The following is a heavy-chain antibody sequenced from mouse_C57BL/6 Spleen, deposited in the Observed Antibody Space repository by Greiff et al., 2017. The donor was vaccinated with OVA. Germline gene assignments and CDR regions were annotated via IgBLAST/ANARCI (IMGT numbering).Heavy chain of an antibody. V-gene: IGHV3-6*01. CDR2: ISYDGSN. CDR1: GYSITSGYY. CDR3: ARDYYGSSPHYFDY. D-gene: IGHD1-1*01. Sequence: EVKLVESGPGLVKPSQSLSLTCSVTGYSITSGYYWNWIRQFPGNKLEWMGYISYDGSNNYNPSLKNRISITRDTSKNQFFLKLNSVTTEDTATYYCARDYYGSSPHYFDYWGQGTTLTVSS. J-gene: IGHJ2*01.